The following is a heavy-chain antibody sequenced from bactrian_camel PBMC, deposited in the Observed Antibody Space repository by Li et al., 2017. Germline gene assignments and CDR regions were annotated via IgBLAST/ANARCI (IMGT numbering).Heavy chain of an antibody. CDR3: AADWRYSDGFGREWHDCAPARFPSTGGW. CDR1: GTTDSTYY. V-gene: IGHV3S53*01. Sequence: HVQLVESGGGSVQAGGSLRLSCSASGTTDSTYYMGWFRQAPGKEREGVAAIDGAGITTYAVSVKGRFAISQDYAKNTMYLQMNSLSPEDTAMYYCAADWRYSDGFGREWHDCAPARFPSTGGWWGQGTQVTVS. J-gene: IGHJ6*01. D-gene: IGHD8*01. CDR2: IDGAGIT.